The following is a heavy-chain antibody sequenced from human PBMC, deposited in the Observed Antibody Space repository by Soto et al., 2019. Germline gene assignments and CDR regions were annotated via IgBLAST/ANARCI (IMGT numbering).Heavy chain of an antibody. D-gene: IGHD3-22*01. Sequence: PGGSLRLSCAASGFTFSSYAMSWVRQAPGKGLEWVSAISGSGGSTYYADSVKGRFTISRDNSKNTLYLQMNSLRAEDTAVYYCAKGDYYDSSGYFLRRDPYGMDLWGQGTTVTVSS. CDR1: GFTFSSYA. CDR2: ISGSGGST. J-gene: IGHJ6*02. V-gene: IGHV3-23*01. CDR3: AKGDYYDSSGYFLRRDPYGMDL.